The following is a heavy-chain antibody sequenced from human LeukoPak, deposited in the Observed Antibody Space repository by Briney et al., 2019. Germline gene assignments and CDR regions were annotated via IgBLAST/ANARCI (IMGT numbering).Heavy chain of an antibody. CDR2: FDPEHDET. CDR1: GHTLSELS. Sequence: ASVKVSCKVSGHTLSELSMHWVRQAPGKGLEWMGGFDPEHDETTYAQKVQGRVIMTEDTTTDTIFLKLTNLTSDDTAVYYCITGDWFDPWGQGTLVVVSS. V-gene: IGHV1-24*01. J-gene: IGHJ5*02. D-gene: IGHD1-26*01. CDR3: ITGDWFDP.